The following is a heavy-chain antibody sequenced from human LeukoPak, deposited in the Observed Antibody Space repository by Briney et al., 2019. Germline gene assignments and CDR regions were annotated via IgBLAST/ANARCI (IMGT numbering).Heavy chain of an antibody. Sequence: ASVKVSCKTSGYTFTIYNINWVRQATGQGLEWMGWMNPNSGNTGYAQKFQGRVTITRNTSISTAYMELSSLRSEDTAIYYCARGAYSSGSYYFDHWGQGTLVTVSS. D-gene: IGHD6-19*01. CDR3: ARGAYSSGSYYFDH. CDR2: MNPNSGNT. J-gene: IGHJ4*02. CDR1: GYTFTIYN. V-gene: IGHV1-8*03.